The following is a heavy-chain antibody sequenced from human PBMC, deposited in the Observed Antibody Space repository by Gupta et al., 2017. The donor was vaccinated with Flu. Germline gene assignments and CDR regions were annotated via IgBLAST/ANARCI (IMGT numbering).Heavy chain of an antibody. CDR3: ARERVPAASSSPFWSGYYGPGYFQH. Sequence: QVQLQESGPGLVKPSQTLSLTCTVSGGSISSGSYYWSWIRQPAGKGLEWIGRIYTSGSTNYNPSLKSRVTISVDTSKNQFSLKLSSVTAADTAVYYCARERVPAASSSPFWSGYYGPGYFQHWGQGTLVTVSS. V-gene: IGHV4-61*02. CDR1: GGSISSGSYY. D-gene: IGHD3-3*01. CDR2: IYTSGST. J-gene: IGHJ1*01.